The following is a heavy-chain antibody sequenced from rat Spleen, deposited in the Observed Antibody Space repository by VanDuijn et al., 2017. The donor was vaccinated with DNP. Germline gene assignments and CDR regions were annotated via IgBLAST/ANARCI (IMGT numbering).Heavy chain of an antibody. CDR2: IRYDGGST. D-gene: IGHD1-4*01. Sequence: EVQVVESGGGLVQPGRSLKLSCAASGFTFSDYYMAWVRRAPTKGLEWVAYIRYDGGSTYYGDSVKGRFTISRDNAKSTLYLQMNSLRSEDMATYYCARHVLPLRVWDYWGQGVMVTVSS. CDR1: GFTFSDYY. V-gene: IGHV5-22*01. CDR3: ARHVLPLRVWDY. J-gene: IGHJ2*01.